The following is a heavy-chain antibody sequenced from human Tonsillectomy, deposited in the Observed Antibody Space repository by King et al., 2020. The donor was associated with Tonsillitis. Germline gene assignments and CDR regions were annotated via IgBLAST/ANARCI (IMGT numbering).Heavy chain of an antibody. CDR3: ARDGRLLFY. D-gene: IGHD1-26*01. CDR1: GFTFSSYW. J-gene: IGHJ4*02. V-gene: IGHV3-7*01. Sequence: VQLVESGGGLVQPGGSLRLSCTASGFTFSSYWMSWVRQAPGKGPEWVANINPDGGEENYVDSVRGRFTISRDNAKNSLYLQMQGLRVEDTAVYYCARDGRLLFYWGQGTLVTVSS. CDR2: INPDGGEE.